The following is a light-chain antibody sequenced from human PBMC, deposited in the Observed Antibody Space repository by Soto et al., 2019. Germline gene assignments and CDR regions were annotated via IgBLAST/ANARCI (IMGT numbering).Light chain of an antibody. J-gene: IGKJ4*01. CDR1: ETISRY. V-gene: IGKV1-39*01. Sequence: DIQMTQSPSSLSASVGERVIITCRASETISRYLNWYQSKPGKAPRLLISAASSLQIGVPSRFSGSYSGTDFTLTISSLQPEDFATYFCQQSYSNPLTFGGGTKVDMK. CDR2: AAS. CDR3: QQSYSNPLT.